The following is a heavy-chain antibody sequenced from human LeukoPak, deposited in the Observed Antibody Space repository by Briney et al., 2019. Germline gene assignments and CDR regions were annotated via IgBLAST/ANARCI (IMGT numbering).Heavy chain of an antibody. CDR2: IYHSGST. Sequence: SETLSLTCTVSGVSVSSGNYYWSWIRQPPGKGLEWIGEIYHSGSTNYNPSLKGRVTLSVDKSKNQFSLKLSSVTAADTAVYYCARDGYSNYGSGGFDYWGQGTLVTVSS. CDR1: GVSVSSGNYY. CDR3: ARDGYSNYGSGGFDY. J-gene: IGHJ4*02. D-gene: IGHD4-11*01. V-gene: IGHV4-39*07.